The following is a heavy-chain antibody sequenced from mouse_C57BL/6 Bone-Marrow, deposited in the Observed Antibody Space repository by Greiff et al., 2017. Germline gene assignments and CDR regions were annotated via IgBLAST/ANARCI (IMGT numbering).Heavy chain of an antibody. D-gene: IGHD1-1*01. Sequence: VQLQQPGAELVRPGSSVKLSCKASGYTFTSYWMHWVKQRPIQGLEWIGNIDPSDSETHYNQKFKDKATLTVDKSSSTAYMQLSSLTSEDSAVYYCARNYYGSSYGVLYDVDYWGQGTTLTVSS. V-gene: IGHV1-52*01. CDR1: GYTFTSYW. J-gene: IGHJ2*01. CDR3: ARNYYGSSYGVLYDVDY. CDR2: IDPSDSET.